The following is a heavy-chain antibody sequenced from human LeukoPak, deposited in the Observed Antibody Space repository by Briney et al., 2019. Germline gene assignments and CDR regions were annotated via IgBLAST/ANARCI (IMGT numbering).Heavy chain of an antibody. D-gene: IGHD5-24*01. CDR3: ARGEMATRKLDY. V-gene: IGHV1-2*02. J-gene: IGHJ4*02. Sequence: ASVKVSCKASGYTFTGYYIHWVRQAPGQGLEWMGWINPNSGGTNYAQKFQGRVTMTRDTSISTAYMELSRLRSDDTAVYYCARGEMATRKLDYWGQGTLVTVSS. CDR2: INPNSGGT. CDR1: GYTFTGYY.